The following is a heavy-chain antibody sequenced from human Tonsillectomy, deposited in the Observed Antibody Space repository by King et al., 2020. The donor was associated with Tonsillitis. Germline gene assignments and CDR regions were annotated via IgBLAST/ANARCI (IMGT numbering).Heavy chain of an antibody. V-gene: IGHV4-39*01. Sequence: LQLQESGPGLVKPSETLSLTCTVSGGSISSSSYYWGWIGKPPGKGLEWLGGIYFRGGTYYSPSLKSRVTISVDTSKKQFSLKLNSVTAADTAVYYCARQYYYGSGSYKYYFDYWGQGTLVTVSS. CDR2: IYFRGGT. J-gene: IGHJ4*02. CDR1: GGSISSSSYY. CDR3: ARQYYYGSGSYKYYFDY. D-gene: IGHD3-10*01.